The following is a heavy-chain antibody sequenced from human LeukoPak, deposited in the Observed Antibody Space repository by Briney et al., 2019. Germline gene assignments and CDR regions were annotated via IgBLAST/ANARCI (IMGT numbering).Heavy chain of an antibody. Sequence: GASVTVSYMPSVYTFTEYYIHGVRQAPGQGLAWMGWINANSGGTIYAQKFQGRVTMARDTSISTAYMEVSRLRSDDTAVYYCTIDRLALGYRLIDNWSQGTLVTVSS. V-gene: IGHV1-2*02. D-gene: IGHD5-18*01. CDR1: VYTFTEYY. CDR2: INANSGGT. CDR3: TIDRLALGYRLIDN. J-gene: IGHJ4*02.